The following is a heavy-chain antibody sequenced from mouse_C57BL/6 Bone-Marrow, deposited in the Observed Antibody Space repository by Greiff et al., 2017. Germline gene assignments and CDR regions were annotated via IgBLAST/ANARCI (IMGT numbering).Heavy chain of an antibody. CDR1: GYTFTSYG. J-gene: IGHJ2*01. CDR3: ARHYYGSSYGY. D-gene: IGHD1-1*01. Sequence: LQESGAELARPGASVKLSCKASGYTFTSYGISWVKQRTGQGLEWIGEIYPRSGNTYYNEKFKGKATLTADKSSSTAYMELRSLTSEDSAVYFCARHYYGSSYGYWGQGTTLTVSS. V-gene: IGHV1-81*01. CDR2: IYPRSGNT.